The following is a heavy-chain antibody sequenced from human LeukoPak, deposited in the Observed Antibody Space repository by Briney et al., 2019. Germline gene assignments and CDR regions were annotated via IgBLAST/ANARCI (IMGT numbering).Heavy chain of an antibody. Sequence: GGSLRLSCAASGFTFSSYSMTWVRQAPGKGLEWVSYISSSSTIYYADSAKGRFTISRDNAKNSLYLQMNSLRAGDTAVYYCARSDVGSYWGGQGTLVTVSS. D-gene: IGHD1-26*01. J-gene: IGHJ4*02. CDR2: ISSSSTI. CDR1: GFTFSSYS. CDR3: ARSDVGSYW. V-gene: IGHV3-48*01.